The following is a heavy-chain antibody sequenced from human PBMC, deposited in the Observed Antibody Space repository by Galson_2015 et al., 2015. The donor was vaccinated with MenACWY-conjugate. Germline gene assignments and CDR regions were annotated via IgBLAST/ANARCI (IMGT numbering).Heavy chain of an antibody. CDR2: IKQDASEK. CDR3: AKADKQTCYGATCYYFDS. V-gene: IGHV3-7*03. D-gene: IGHD4/OR15-4a*01. Sequence: SLRLSCAASGFSFSGSWMSWVRQAPGKGLEWVANIKQDASEKYYVDSVKGRFAISRDNAKTSLYLQMNSLRAADTALYICAKADKQTCYGATCYYFDSWGQGTLVTVSS. CDR1: GFSFSGSW. J-gene: IGHJ4*02.